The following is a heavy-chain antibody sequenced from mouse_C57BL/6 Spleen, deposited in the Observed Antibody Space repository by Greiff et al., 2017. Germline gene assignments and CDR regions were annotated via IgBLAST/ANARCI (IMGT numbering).Heavy chain of an antibody. V-gene: IGHV1-82*01. CDR2: IYPGDGDT. D-gene: IGHD1-1*01. Sequence: VQLQQSGPELVKPGASVKISCKASGYAFSSSWMNWVKQRPGKGLEWIGRIYPGDGDTNYNGKFKGKATLTADKSSSTAYMQLCSLTSEDSAVYFCARSGGDYCGSNYERGCYAMDYWGQGTSVTVSS. CDR1: GYAFSSSW. CDR3: ARSGGDYCGSNYERGCYAMDY. J-gene: IGHJ4*01.